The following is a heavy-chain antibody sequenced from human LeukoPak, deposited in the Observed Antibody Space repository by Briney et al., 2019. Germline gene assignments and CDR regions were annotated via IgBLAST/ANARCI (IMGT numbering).Heavy chain of an antibody. V-gene: IGHV4-59*11. J-gene: IGHJ6*03. Sequence: ASETLSLTCTVSGGSISSHYWSWIRQPPGRGVEWIGYIFYSGSTNYNPSLKSRGSISVDTSITQISLKLRSVTAAASAVYYCARAYGSGRYYNRYYYYYMDVWGKGTAVTVSS. CDR1: GGSISSHY. CDR2: IFYSGST. D-gene: IGHD3-10*01. CDR3: ARAYGSGRYYNRYYYYYMDV.